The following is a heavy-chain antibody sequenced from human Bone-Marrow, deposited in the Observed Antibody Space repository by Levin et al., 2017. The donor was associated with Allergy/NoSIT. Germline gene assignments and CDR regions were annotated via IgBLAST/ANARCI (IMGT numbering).Heavy chain of an antibody. CDR1: GGSISSGTYY. D-gene: IGHD3-22*01. J-gene: IGHJ4*02. CDR2: THYSGNT. Sequence: SQTLSLTCTVSGGSISSGTYYWSWVRQPPGKGLEWIGYTHYSGNTYYRPSLKGRVTISMDTSKNQFSLKLNSVTAADTAVYYCARVNYDSSGYYYYYYFDYWGQGTLVTVSS. V-gene: IGHV4-30-4*01. CDR3: ARVNYDSSGYYYYYYFDY.